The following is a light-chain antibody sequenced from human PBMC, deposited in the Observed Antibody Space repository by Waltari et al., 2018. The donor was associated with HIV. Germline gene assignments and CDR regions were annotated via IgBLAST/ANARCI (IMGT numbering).Light chain of an antibody. V-gene: IGLV2-8*01. Sequence: QSALTQPPSASGSPGQSVTISCTGTSSDIGAYKFVSWYQQHPGKAPKLIIYEVNQRPSGVPDRFSGSKSGNTASLTVSGLQDEDEADYDCTSVSGSINFVVFGGGTKVAVL. CDR1: SSDIGAYKF. CDR3: TSVSGSINFVV. J-gene: IGLJ2*01. CDR2: EVN.